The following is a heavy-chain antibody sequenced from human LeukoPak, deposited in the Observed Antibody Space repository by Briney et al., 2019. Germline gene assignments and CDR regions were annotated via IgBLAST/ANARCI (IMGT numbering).Heavy chain of an antibody. V-gene: IGHV4-39*07. CDR1: GGSISSSSYY. D-gene: IGHD2-15*01. J-gene: IGHJ6*02. Sequence: SETLSLTCTVSGGSISSSSYYWGWIRQPPGKGLEWIGSIYYSGSTNYNPSLKSRVTISVDTSKNQFSLKLSSVTAADTAVYYCARTPVVVAAAWGYGMDVWGQGTTVTVSS. CDR3: ARTPVVVAAAWGYGMDV. CDR2: IYYSGST.